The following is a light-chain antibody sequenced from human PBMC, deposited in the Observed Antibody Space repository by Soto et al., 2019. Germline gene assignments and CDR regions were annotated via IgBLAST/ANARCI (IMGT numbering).Light chain of an antibody. Sequence: QCALTQPASVSGSAGQWISISCPGTSSDVGGYNYVSWYQHHPGKAPKLIIYDVTNRPSGVSNPFSGSKSGNTASRTISGLQPQAEADYYCRPYTTSHTRQIALGTGTQVPVL. CDR1: SSDVGGYNY. J-gene: IGLJ1*01. V-gene: IGLV2-14*03. CDR2: DVT. CDR3: RPYTTSHTRQIA.